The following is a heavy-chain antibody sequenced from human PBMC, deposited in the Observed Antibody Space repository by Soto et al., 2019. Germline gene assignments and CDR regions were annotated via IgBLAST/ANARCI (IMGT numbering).Heavy chain of an antibody. CDR1: GGSISSYY. D-gene: IGHD3-10*01. Sequence: NPSETLSLTCAVSGGSISSYYWTWIRQPPGKGLEWIGYIYYTGRTSYNPSLESRVTISVDTSKNQFSLKLNSVTAADTAVYYCARGYGSGTYSWFDPWGQGTLVTVSS. CDR2: IYYTGRT. V-gene: IGHV4-59*01. CDR3: ARGYGSGTYSWFDP. J-gene: IGHJ5*02.